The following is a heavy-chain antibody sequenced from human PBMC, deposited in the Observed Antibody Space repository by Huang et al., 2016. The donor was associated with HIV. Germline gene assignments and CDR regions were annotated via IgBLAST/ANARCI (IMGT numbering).Heavy chain of an antibody. CDR1: GGSFSGYN. Sequence: QVQLQQWGAGLLKPSETLSLTCAVYGGSFSGYNWSWIRQSPGKGLGWIGEINHSGDTNYNPSLKRRVTISVDTSKNQFSLKLSSVTAADTAVYYCARGTAAAHSDYWGQGTLVTVYS. CDR3: ARGTAAAHSDY. J-gene: IGHJ4*02. CDR2: INHSGDT. D-gene: IGHD6-13*01. V-gene: IGHV4-34*01.